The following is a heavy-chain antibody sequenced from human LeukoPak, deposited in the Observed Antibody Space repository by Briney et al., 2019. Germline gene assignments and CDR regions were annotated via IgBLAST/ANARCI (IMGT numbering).Heavy chain of an antibody. CDR3: AKVSTYYYDSSGYYFDS. CDR2: IRYDGSNK. J-gene: IGHJ4*02. CDR1: GFTFSNYG. D-gene: IGHD3-22*01. Sequence: GGSLRLSCAASGFTFSNYGMHWVRQAPGKGLEWVAFIRYDGSNKYYADSVKGRFTISRVNSKNTLYLQMNSLRAEDTAVYYCAKVSTYYYDSSGYYFDSWGQGTLVTVSS. V-gene: IGHV3-30*02.